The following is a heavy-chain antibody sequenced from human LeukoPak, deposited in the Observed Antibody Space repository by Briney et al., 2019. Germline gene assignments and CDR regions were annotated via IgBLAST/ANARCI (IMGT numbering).Heavy chain of an antibody. CDR1: GFTVSSNY. V-gene: IGHV3-53*01. J-gene: IGHJ4*02. CDR2: IYSGGST. Sequence: PGGSLRLSCAASGFTVSSNYMGWVRQAPGKGLEWVSVIYSGGSTYYADSVKGRFTISRDNSKNTLYLQMNSLRAEDTAVYYCARGIAAAVFPFDYWGQGTLVTVSS. CDR3: ARGIAAAVFPFDY. D-gene: IGHD6-13*01.